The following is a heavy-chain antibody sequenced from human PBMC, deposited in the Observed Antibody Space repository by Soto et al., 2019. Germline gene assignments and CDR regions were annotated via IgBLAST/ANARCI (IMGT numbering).Heavy chain of an antibody. CDR3: ASMIRGLHNWFDP. D-gene: IGHD3-10*01. J-gene: IGHJ5*02. CDR2: ISSSSGTI. CDR1: GFTFSSYS. Sequence: EVQLVESVGGLVQPGGSLRLSCAASGFTFSSYSMNWVRQAPGKGMEWVSYISSSSGTIYYADSVKGRFTISRDNAKNSLYLQMNSLRDEDTAVYYCASMIRGLHNWFDPWGQGPLVAVSS. V-gene: IGHV3-48*02.